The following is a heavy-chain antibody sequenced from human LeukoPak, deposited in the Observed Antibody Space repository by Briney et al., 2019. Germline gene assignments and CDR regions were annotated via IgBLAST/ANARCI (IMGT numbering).Heavy chain of an antibody. CDR1: GFTFSSYS. J-gene: IGHJ4*02. Sequence: PGGSLRLSCAASGFTFSSYSMNWVRQAPGKGLEWVSYISSSSNTIYYADSVKGRFTISRDNSKNTLYLQMNSLRAEDTAVYYCARDATSGYSPAPIDYGDPNWGQGTLVTVSS. CDR2: ISSSSNTI. V-gene: IGHV3-48*01. CDR3: ARDATSGYSPAPIDYGDPN. D-gene: IGHD4-17*01.